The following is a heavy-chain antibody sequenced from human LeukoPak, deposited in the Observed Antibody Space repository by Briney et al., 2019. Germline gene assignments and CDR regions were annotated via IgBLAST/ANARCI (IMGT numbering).Heavy chain of an antibody. V-gene: IGHV4-61*02. D-gene: IGHD1-26*01. CDR3: ARGRATLDY. J-gene: IGHJ4*02. CDR1: GRHLKRCSDD. CDR2: IYSSGST. Sequence: LPLTCSLSGRHLKRCSDDWSPIPQSAGDGLEWIVRIYSSGSTNYSPSLQSRVTISVDTSKNQFSLKLSSGTAADTAVYYCARGRATLDYRGQGTLVTVPS.